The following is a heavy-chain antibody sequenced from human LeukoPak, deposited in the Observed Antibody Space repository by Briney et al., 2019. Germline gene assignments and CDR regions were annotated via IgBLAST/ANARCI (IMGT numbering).Heavy chain of an antibody. J-gene: IGHJ4*02. CDR1: GGSISSYY. CDR3: ATTFGATPNYFDY. D-gene: IGHD1-26*01. CDR2: INRSGST. V-gene: IGHV4-59*12. Sequence: PSETLSLTCTVSGGSISSYYWSWIRQPPGKGLEWIGEINRSGSTNYNPSLKGRVTISLDTSKNQFSLKLSSVTAADTAVYYCATTFGATPNYFDYWGQGTLVTVSS.